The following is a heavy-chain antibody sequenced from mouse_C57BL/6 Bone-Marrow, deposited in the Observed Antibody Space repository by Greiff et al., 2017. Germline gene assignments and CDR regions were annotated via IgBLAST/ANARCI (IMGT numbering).Heavy chain of an antibody. D-gene: IGHD4-1*01. Sequence: EVKLMESGPELVKPGASVKMSCKASGYTFTDYNMHWVKQSHGKSLEWIGYINPNNGGTSYNQKFKGKATLTVNKSSSTDYMELRSLTSEDSSVYCCARSGAMDYWGQGTTVTVSS. CDR2: INPNNGGT. CDR1: GYTFTDYN. V-gene: IGHV1-22*01. J-gene: IGHJ4*01. CDR3: ARSGAMDY.